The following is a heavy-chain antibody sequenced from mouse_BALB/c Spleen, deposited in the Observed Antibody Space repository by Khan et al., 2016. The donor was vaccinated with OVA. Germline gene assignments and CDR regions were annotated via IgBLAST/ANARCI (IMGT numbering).Heavy chain of an antibody. J-gene: IGHJ3*01. CDR1: GYTFTSYW. D-gene: IGHD1-1*01. CDR3: VNHGSSSAWFTY. CDR2: INPSTDYT. Sequence: QVQLKESGAELAKPGASVKMSCKASGYTFTSYWIHWVKQRPGQGLEWIGYINPSTDYTEYNQKFKDKATLTADKSSSTAYMQLTSLTSEDSAIYFCVNHGSSSAWFTYWGQGTLVTVSA. V-gene: IGHV1-7*01.